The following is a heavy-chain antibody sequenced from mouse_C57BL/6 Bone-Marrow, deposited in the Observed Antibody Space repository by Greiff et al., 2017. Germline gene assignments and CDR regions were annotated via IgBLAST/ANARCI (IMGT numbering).Heavy chain of an antibody. CDR2: IDPENGDT. J-gene: IGHJ4*01. CDR3: TTHSSSYGGAIDY. D-gene: IGHD1-1*01. CDR1: GFNIKDAY. V-gene: IGHV14-4*01. Sequence: EVQLQQSGAELVRPGASVKLSCTASGFNIKDAYMHWVKQRPDQGLEWIGWIDPENGDTEYASKFQGKATITADTSSNTAYLQRSSLTSEDTAVYYCTTHSSSYGGAIDYWGQGTSVTVSS.